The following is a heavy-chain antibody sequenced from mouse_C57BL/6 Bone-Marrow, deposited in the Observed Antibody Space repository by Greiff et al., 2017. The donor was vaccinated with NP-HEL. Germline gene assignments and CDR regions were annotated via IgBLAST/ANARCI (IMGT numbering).Heavy chain of an antibody. V-gene: IGHV5-9-1*02. Sequence: EVHLVESGEGLVKPGGSLKLSCAASGFTFSSYAMSWVRQTPEKRLEWVAYISSGGDYIYYADTVKGRFTISRDNARNTLYLQMSSLKSEDTAMYYCTRAPDGYFAMDYWGQGTSVTVSS. J-gene: IGHJ4*01. CDR2: ISSGGDYI. CDR1: GFTFSSYA. CDR3: TRAPDGYFAMDY. D-gene: IGHD2-3*01.